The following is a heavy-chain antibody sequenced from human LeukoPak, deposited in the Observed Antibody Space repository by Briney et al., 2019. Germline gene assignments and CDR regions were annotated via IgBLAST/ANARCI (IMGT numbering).Heavy chain of an antibody. J-gene: IGHJ4*02. CDR2: IIPIFGTA. Sequence: SVKVSCKASGGTFSSYAISWVRQAPGQGLEWMGGIIPIFGTANYAQKFQGRVTMTRNTSISTAYMELSSLRSEDTAVYYCARESIAVAGTSDYWGQGTLVTVSS. D-gene: IGHD6-19*01. V-gene: IGHV1-69*05. CDR1: GGTFSSYA. CDR3: ARESIAVAGTSDY.